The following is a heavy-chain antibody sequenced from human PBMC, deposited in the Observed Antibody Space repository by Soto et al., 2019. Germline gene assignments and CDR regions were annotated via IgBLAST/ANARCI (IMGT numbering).Heavy chain of an antibody. CDR1: GYAFTTYG. J-gene: IGHJ4*02. V-gene: IGHV1-18*01. Sequence: QVHLVQSGAEVKKPGASVKVSCKGSGYAFTTYGITWVRQAPGQGLEWMGWISAHNGNTNYAQKLQGRVTVTSDTSTSTAYMELRNLRSDDTAVYYCARGRYGDYWGQGALVTVSS. CDR2: ISAHNGNT. D-gene: IGHD1-1*01. CDR3: ARGRYGDY.